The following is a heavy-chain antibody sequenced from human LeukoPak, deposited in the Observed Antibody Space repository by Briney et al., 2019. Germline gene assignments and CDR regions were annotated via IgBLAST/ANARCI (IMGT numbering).Heavy chain of an antibody. D-gene: IGHD4-17*01. J-gene: IGHJ6*02. CDR2: ISGGGGTT. V-gene: IGHV3-23*01. CDR3: AKLQSDGLRTYYGMDV. Sequence: GGSLRLSCAASGFTFSGYAMAWVRQGPGKGLEWVSSISGGGGTTYYADSVMGRFTISRDNSKNTLYLQMNSLRAEDTAVYYCAKLQSDGLRTYYGMDVWGQGTTVTVSS. CDR1: GFTFSGYA.